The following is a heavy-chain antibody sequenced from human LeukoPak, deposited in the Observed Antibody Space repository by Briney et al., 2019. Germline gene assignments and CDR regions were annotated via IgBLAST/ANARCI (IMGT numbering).Heavy chain of an antibody. D-gene: IGHD3-9*01. V-gene: IGHV1-2*02. Sequence: ASVKVSCKASGYTFTGYYMHWVRQAPGQGLEWMGWINPNSGGTNYAQKFQGRVTMTRDTSISTAYMELSRLRSDDTAVYYCAREYYDILTGYENYYCYGMDVWGQGTTVTVSS. J-gene: IGHJ6*02. CDR3: AREYYDILTGYENYYCYGMDV. CDR1: GYTFTGYY. CDR2: INPNSGGT.